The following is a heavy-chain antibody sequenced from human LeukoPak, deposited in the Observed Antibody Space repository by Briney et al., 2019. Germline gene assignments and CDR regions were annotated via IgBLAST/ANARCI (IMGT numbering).Heavy chain of an antibody. V-gene: IGHV3-30*02. CDR3: AKISRYCSSTSCYGPPDY. D-gene: IGHD2-2*01. Sequence: PGGSLRLSCAASGFTFSSYGMHWVRQAPGKGLEWVAFIRYDGSNKYYADSVKGRFTISRDNSKNTLYLQMNSLRAEDTAVYYCAKISRYCSSTSCYGPPDYWGQGTLVTVSS. J-gene: IGHJ4*02. CDR2: IRYDGSNK. CDR1: GFTFSSYG.